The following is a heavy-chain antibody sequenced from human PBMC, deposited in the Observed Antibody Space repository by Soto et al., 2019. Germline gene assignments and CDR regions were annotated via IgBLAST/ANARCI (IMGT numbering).Heavy chain of an antibody. CDR2: MYTDASSA. D-gene: IGHD5-12*01. Sequence: SLRLSCAACRLTFSSYWMHMVCQAPGKGLVWVSRMYTDASSATYADSVQGRFTISRDNAKNTLFLQIDSLRTEDTAGYYCVRGNSGYRNFDYWGEGTLVTVSS. CDR3: VRGNSGYRNFDY. V-gene: IGHV3-74*01. J-gene: IGHJ4*02. CDR1: RLTFSSYW.